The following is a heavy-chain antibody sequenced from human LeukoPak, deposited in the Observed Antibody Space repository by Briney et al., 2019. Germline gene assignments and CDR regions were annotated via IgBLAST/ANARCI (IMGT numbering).Heavy chain of an antibody. J-gene: IGHJ3*02. Sequence: SETLSLTCTVSGGSISSSSYYWGWIRQPPGKGLEWIGSIYYSGITYYNPSLKSRVTISLDTSKNQFSLKLSSMTAADTAVYYCARTTVTTRTAFDIWGQGTMVTVSS. CDR1: GGSISSSSYY. CDR2: IYYSGIT. D-gene: IGHD4-17*01. V-gene: IGHV4-39*07. CDR3: ARTTVTTRTAFDI.